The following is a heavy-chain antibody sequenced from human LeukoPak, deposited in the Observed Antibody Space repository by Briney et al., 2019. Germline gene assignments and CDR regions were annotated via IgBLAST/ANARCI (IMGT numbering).Heavy chain of an antibody. CDR2: INTDGSTT. Sequence: GGSLRLACAASGFTLSSYWIHWVRHAPGEGLGWVSCINTDGSTTTYADSVKGRFTISRDNAKNTVYLQMNSLRAEDTAVYYCARPPGSWYFDYWGQGTLVTVSS. V-gene: IGHV3-74*01. CDR3: ARPPGSWYFDY. J-gene: IGHJ4*02. D-gene: IGHD6-13*01. CDR1: GFTLSSYW.